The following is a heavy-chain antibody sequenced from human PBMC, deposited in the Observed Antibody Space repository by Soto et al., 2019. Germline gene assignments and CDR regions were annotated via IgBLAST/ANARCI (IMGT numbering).Heavy chain of an antibody. CDR2: ISSSSSYI. J-gene: IGHJ6*03. CDR3: ARDCSLYYYMDV. CDR1: GFTFSSYS. Sequence: EVQLVESGGGLVKPGGSLRLSCAASGFTFSSYSMNWVRQAPGKGLEWVSSISSSSSYIYYADSVKGRFTISRDNAKNSLYLQMNSLRAEDTAVYYCARDCSLYYYMDVWGKWTTVTVSS. V-gene: IGHV3-21*01. D-gene: IGHD3-10*02.